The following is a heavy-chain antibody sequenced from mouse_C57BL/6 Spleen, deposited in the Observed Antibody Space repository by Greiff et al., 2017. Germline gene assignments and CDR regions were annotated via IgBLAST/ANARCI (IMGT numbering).Heavy chain of an antibody. CDR1: GYSFTGYY. CDR3: ARSTMIPSYWYFDV. Sequence: VQLQQSGPELVKPGASVKISCKASGYSFTGYYMNWVKQSPEKSLEWIGEINPSTGGTTYNQKFKAKATLTVDKSSSTAYMQLKSLTSEYSAVYYCARSTMIPSYWYFDVWGTGTTVTVSS. V-gene: IGHV1-42*01. J-gene: IGHJ1*03. CDR2: INPSTGGT. D-gene: IGHD2-4*01.